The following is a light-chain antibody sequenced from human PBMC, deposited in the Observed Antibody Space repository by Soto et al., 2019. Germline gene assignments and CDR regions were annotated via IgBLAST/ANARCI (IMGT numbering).Light chain of an antibody. CDR1: QGIRSY. CDR2: AGS. CDR3: QQLNSYPIT. Sequence: DIQFTQSPSFLSSSLGDRVTITCRASQGIRSYLAWYQQKSGKAPKLLIYAGSTLQSGVPSRFSGSGSGTEFTLTISSLQPEDFATYYCQQLNSYPITFGLGTRLEIK. J-gene: IGKJ5*01. V-gene: IGKV1-9*01.